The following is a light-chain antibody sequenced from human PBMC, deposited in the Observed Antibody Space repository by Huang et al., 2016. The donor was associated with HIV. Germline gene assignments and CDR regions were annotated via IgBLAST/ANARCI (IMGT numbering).Light chain of an antibody. CDR3: QQSYSTLLT. Sequence: DIQMTQSPSSLSASVGDRLTSTCRASQSISNYLNWYQQKPGKAPNLLIYAASNLQSGAPSRFSGSGSGTDFTLTVSSLQPEDFATYYCQQSYSTLLTFGGGTKVEI. V-gene: IGKV1-39*01. J-gene: IGKJ4*01. CDR1: QSISNY. CDR2: AAS.